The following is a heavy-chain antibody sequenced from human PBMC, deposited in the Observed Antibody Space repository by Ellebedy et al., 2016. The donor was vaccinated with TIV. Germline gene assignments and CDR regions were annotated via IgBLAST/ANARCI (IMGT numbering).Heavy chain of an antibody. CDR3: AKSPTRKPGLVDY. D-gene: IGHD3-9*01. Sequence: PEGSLRLSCVASGFTFSSYAMSWVRQAPGKGLEWVSIISGTGGSTNYADSVKGRFTISRDNSKNPLYLQMNSRRAEDTAGYYCAKSPTRKPGLVDYWGQGTMVTVSS. V-gene: IGHV3-23*01. CDR1: GFTFSSYA. CDR2: ISGTGGST. J-gene: IGHJ3*01.